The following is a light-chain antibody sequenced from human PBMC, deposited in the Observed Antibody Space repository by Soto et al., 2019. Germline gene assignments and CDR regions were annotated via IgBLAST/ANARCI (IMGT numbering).Light chain of an antibody. J-gene: IGLJ2*01. Sequence: QSALTQPASVSGSPGQSVTISCTGTSSDVGSYNLVSWYQQHPGKAPKLMIYEGSKRPSGVSNRFSGSNSGNTASLTISGLQAEGEADYYCFSCAGSSTPHVVFGGGTKVTVL. CDR2: EGS. CDR3: FSCAGSSTPHVV. V-gene: IGLV2-23*01. CDR1: SSDVGSYNL.